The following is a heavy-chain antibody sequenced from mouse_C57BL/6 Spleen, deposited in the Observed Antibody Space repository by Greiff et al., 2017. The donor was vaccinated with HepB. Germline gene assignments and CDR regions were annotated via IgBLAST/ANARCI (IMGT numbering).Heavy chain of an antibody. V-gene: IGHV1-82*01. J-gene: IGHJ4*01. CDR2: IYPGDGDT. CDR3: ARSGGKDYAMDY. Sequence: QVQLQQSGPELVKPGASVKISCKASGYAFSSSWMNWVKQRPGKGLEWIGRIYPGDGDTNYNGKFKGKATLTADKSSSTAYMQLSSLTSEDSAVYFCARSGGKDYAMDYWGQGTSVTVSS. CDR1: GYAFSSSW.